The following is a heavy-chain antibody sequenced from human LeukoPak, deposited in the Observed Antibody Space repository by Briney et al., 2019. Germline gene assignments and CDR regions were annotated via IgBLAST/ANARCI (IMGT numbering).Heavy chain of an antibody. CDR2: IRSKANNYAT. D-gene: IGHD1-26*01. CDR1: GFTFSAST. V-gene: IGHV3-73*01. J-gene: IGHJ4*02. Sequence: GGSLRLSCAASGFTFSASTMHWVRKASGKGLEWVGRIRSKANNYATAYAASVQGRFTISRDDSKNTAYLQMNSLKTEDTALYYCTSVVGATFDYWGQGTLVTVSS. CDR3: TSVVGATFDY.